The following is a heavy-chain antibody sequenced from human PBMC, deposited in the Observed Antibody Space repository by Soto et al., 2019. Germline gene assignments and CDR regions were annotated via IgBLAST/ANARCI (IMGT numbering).Heavy chain of an antibody. V-gene: IGHV3-7*01. Sequence: GGSLRLSCAASGFTFSSYWMSWVRQAPGKGLEWVANIKQDGSEKYYVDSVKGRFTISRDNAKNSLYLQMNSLRAEDTAVYYCARDVLYDILTGYSSPWYFDYRGQGTLVTVSS. D-gene: IGHD3-9*01. CDR2: IKQDGSEK. J-gene: IGHJ4*02. CDR1: GFTFSSYW. CDR3: ARDVLYDILTGYSSPWYFDY.